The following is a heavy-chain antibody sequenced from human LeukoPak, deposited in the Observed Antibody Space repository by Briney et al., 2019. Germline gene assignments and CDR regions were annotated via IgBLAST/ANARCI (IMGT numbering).Heavy chain of an antibody. J-gene: IGHJ4*02. Sequence: PGGSLRLSCAASGFTFSSYAMSWVRQAPGKGLEWVSAISGSGGSTYYADSVKGRFTISRDNSKNTLYLQMNSLRAEDTAVYYCAKPQINYDFWSGYSFDYWGQGTLVTVSS. CDR3: AKPQINYDFWSGYSFDY. CDR1: GFTFSSYA. D-gene: IGHD3-3*01. CDR2: ISGSGGST. V-gene: IGHV3-23*01.